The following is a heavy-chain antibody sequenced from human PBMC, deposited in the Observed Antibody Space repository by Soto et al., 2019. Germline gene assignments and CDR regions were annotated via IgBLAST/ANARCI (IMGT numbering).Heavy chain of an antibody. V-gene: IGHV1-69*12. Sequence: QVQLVQSGAEVKKPGSSVKVSCKASGGTFSSYAISWVRQAPGQGLEWMGGIIPIFGTANYAQKFQGRVTIXAXXSTSTADMDLSSLRSEDTAVYYCARGLRSGLTRDYWGQGTLVTVSS. D-gene: IGHD5-12*01. J-gene: IGHJ4*02. CDR2: IIPIFGTA. CDR1: GGTFSSYA. CDR3: ARGLRSGLTRDY.